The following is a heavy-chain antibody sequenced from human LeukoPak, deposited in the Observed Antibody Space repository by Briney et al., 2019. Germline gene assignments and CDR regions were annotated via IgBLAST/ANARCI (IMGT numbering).Heavy chain of an antibody. Sequence: GGSLRLSCAASGFTFSSSVMSWVRQAPGKGPEWVSTIDGSGTRAFYALSFNGRFIISRDNSMNTLYLQMDGLRAEDTAVYYCARDRGGYSTDFDWWGQGALVTVSS. D-gene: IGHD5-12*01. J-gene: IGHJ4*02. CDR2: IDGSGTRA. CDR1: GFTFSSSV. V-gene: IGHV3-23*01. CDR3: ARDRGGYSTDFDW.